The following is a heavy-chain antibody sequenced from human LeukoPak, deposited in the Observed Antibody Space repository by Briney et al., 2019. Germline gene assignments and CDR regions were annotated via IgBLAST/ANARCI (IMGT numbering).Heavy chain of an antibody. J-gene: IGHJ5*02. CDR3: ARYRCTNGVCYSGGLFDP. Sequence: ASVKVSCKASGYTLTGYYMHWVRQAPGQGLEWMGWINPNSGGTNYAQKFQGRVTMTRDTSISTAYMELSRLRSDDTAVYYCARYRCTNGVCYSGGLFDPWGQGTLVTVSS. V-gene: IGHV1-2*02. CDR2: INPNSGGT. D-gene: IGHD2-8*01. CDR1: GYTLTGYY.